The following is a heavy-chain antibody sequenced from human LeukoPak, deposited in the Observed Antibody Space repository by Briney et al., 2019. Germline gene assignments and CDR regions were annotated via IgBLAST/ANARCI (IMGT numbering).Heavy chain of an antibody. V-gene: IGHV3-7*03. CDR2: IRQDGSEK. J-gene: IGHJ4*02. CDR3: ARALVGFFDY. D-gene: IGHD3-16*01. Sequence: GGSLRLSCAASGFTFSNYWMSWVRQAPGKGLEWVANIRQDGSEKYYVDSVKGRFTISRDNAKNSLCLQMNSLRAEDTAVYYCARALVGFFDYWGQGTLVTVSS. CDR1: GFTFSNYW.